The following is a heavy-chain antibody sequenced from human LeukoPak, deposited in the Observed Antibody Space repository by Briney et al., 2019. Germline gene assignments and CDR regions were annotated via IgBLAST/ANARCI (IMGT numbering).Heavy chain of an antibody. D-gene: IGHD6-13*01. V-gene: IGHV3-49*04. J-gene: IGHJ4*02. Sequence: GGSLRLSCTASGFTFGDYAMSWVRQAPGKGLEWVGFIRSKAYGGTTEYAASVKGRFTISRDDSKSIAYLQMDSLKTEDTAVYYCTSEGLYSSSWYYFDYWGQGTLVTVSS. CDR1: GFTFGDYA. CDR3: TSEGLYSSSWYYFDY. CDR2: IRSKAYGGTT.